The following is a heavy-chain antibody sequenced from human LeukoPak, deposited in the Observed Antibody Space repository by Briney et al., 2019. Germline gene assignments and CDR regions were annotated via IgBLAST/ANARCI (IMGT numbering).Heavy chain of an antibody. CDR1: GGSISSYY. V-gene: IGHV4-4*07. CDR3: ARDQGSGWFVY. D-gene: IGHD6-19*01. Sequence: SETLSLTCTVSGGSISSYYWSWIRQPAGKGLEWIGRIQSSGTTNYNPSLKSRITISVDTSKNQFSLKLSSIIAADTAVYYCARDQGSGWFVYWGQGTLVTVSS. CDR2: IQSSGTT. J-gene: IGHJ5*01.